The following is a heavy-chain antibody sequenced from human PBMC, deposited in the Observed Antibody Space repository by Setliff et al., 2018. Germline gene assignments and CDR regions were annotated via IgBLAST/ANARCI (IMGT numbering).Heavy chain of an antibody. CDR1: GYSISGGYY. D-gene: IGHD3-22*01. V-gene: IGHV4-38-2*01. CDR2: IYHSGST. Sequence: SETLSLTCAVSGYSISGGYYWGWIRQPPGKGLEWIGSIYHSGSTYYNPSLKSRVTMSVDTPKNQFSLKLSSVTAADTAVYYCARTNYYDSSTYFNWFDPWGQGTLVTVSS. CDR3: ARTNYYDSSTYFNWFDP. J-gene: IGHJ5*02.